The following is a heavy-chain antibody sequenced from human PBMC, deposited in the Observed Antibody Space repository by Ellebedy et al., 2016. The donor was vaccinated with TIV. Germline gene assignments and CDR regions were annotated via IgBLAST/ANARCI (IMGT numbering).Heavy chain of an antibody. V-gene: IGHV1-46*04. CDR3: ARDRAGIEVAAYFDY. J-gene: IGHJ4*02. CDR1: GYTFTRYY. Sequence: AASVKVSCKASGYTFTRYYMHWVRQAPGQGLEWMGIVNPSGGSTSYAQKLQGRVTMTRDTSTSTVYMELSSLRSEETAVYYCARDRAGIEVAAYFDYWGQGTLVTVSS. D-gene: IGHD6-19*01. CDR2: VNPSGGST.